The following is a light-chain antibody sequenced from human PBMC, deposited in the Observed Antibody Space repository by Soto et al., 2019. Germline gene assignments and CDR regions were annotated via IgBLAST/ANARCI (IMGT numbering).Light chain of an antibody. J-gene: IGLJ1*01. V-gene: IGLV1-44*01. Sequence: QSVLTQPPSASGTPGQRVTISCSGRSSNIGSNTVNWYQQLPGTAPKVLIYSNDQRPSGVPDRFSGSKSGTSASLAISGLQSEDEADYYCAAWDGSLNGDVFATGTKLTVL. CDR2: SND. CDR1: SSNIGSNT. CDR3: AAWDGSLNGDV.